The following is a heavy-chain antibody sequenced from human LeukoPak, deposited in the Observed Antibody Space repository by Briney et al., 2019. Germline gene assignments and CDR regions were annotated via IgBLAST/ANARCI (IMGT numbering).Heavy chain of an antibody. V-gene: IGHV3-72*01. Sequence: GGSRRLSCAASGFTFSDHYMDWVRQAPGKGLEWVGRTRNKAKSYTTEYAASVKGRFTISRNDSKHSLYLQMNSLKTEDTAVYYCARAHYDFWSGYSGLDYWGQGTLVTVSS. J-gene: IGHJ4*02. CDR2: TRNKAKSYTT. CDR1: GFTFSDHY. D-gene: IGHD3-3*01. CDR3: ARAHYDFWSGYSGLDY.